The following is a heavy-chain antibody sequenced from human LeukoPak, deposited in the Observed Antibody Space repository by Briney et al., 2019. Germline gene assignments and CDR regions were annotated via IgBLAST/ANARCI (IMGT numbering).Heavy chain of an antibody. CDR1: GYTFSDFY. Sequence: GASVKVSCKASGYTFSDFYIHWVRQAPGQGLEYVGWITPKSGDTYSPQRLQGRVTMTRDASISTAYMELSSLRSDDTAVYFCARVRSAEERAWAYWGQGTLVTVSS. CDR3: ARVRSAEERAWAY. V-gene: IGHV1-2*02. J-gene: IGHJ4*02. D-gene: IGHD1-1*01. CDR2: ITPKSGDT.